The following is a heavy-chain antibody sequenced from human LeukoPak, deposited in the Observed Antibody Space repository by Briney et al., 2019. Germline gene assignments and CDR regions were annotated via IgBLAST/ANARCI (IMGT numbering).Heavy chain of an antibody. CDR3: AKLLNSVVVVAATYYFDY. Sequence: GGSLRLSCAASGFTFSAYWMTWVRQAPGKGLAWVANIIEGGDLKYYVDSVKGRFTISRDNSKNTLYLQMNSLRAEDTAVYYCAKLLNSVVVVAATYYFDYWGQGTLVTVSS. V-gene: IGHV3-7*03. J-gene: IGHJ4*02. D-gene: IGHD2-15*01. CDR2: IIEGGDLK. CDR1: GFTFSAYW.